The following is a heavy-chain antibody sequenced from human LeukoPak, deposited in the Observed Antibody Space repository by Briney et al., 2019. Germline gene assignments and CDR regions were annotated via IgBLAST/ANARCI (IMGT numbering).Heavy chain of an antibody. Sequence: PSETLSLTCAVSGDSISSGNWWSWVRQPPGEGLEWIGEVYHDETTNYNPSLKSRVAISVDKSKNQCSLRLSSVTAADTAVYFCARRTRWLGESITYYGMDVWGQGATVTVSS. D-gene: IGHD3-10*01. CDR2: VYHDETT. CDR3: ARRTRWLGESITYYGMDV. CDR1: GDSISSGNW. V-gene: IGHV4-4*02. J-gene: IGHJ6*02.